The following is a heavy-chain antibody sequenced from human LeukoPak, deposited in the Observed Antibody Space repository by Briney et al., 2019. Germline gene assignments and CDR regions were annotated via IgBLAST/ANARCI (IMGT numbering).Heavy chain of an antibody. CDR2: IYPGDSDT. CDR1: GYSFTSHW. D-gene: IGHD2-15*01. Sequence: GESLKISCQGSGYSFTSHWIGWVRQMPGKGPEWMGIIYPGDSDTRYTPSFQGQVTISADKSINTAYLQWSSLKASDTAVYYCARERGYYCSGGSCYFDYWGQGTLVTVSS. V-gene: IGHV5-51*01. J-gene: IGHJ4*02. CDR3: ARERGYYCSGGSCYFDY.